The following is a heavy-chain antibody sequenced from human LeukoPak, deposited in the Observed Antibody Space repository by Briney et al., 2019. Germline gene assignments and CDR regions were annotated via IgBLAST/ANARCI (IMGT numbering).Heavy chain of an antibody. CDR3: AKDRGYSYGYDY. D-gene: IGHD5-18*01. J-gene: IGHJ4*02. Sequence: GGSLRLSCAASGFTFSSYAMSWVRQAPGKGLEWVSGISGSGGSTYYADSVKGRFTISRDNSKNTLYLQMNSLRAEDTGVYYCAKDRGYSYGYDYWGQGTLVTVSS. CDR1: GFTFSSYA. V-gene: IGHV3-23*01. CDR2: ISGSGGST.